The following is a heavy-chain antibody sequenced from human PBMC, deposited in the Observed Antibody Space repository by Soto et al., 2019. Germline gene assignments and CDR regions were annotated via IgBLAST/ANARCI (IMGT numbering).Heavy chain of an antibody. V-gene: IGHV1-3*01. J-gene: IGHJ5*02. CDR1: GYTFTSYA. CDR2: INAGNGNT. D-gene: IGHD1-20*01. Sequence: ASVKVSCKASGYTFTSYAMHWVRQAPGQRLEWMGWINAGNGNTKYSQKFQGRVTITRDTSASTAYMELSSLRSEDTAVYYCARTPGGCNWNDGINWFDPWGQGTLVTVSS. CDR3: ARTPGGCNWNDGINWFDP.